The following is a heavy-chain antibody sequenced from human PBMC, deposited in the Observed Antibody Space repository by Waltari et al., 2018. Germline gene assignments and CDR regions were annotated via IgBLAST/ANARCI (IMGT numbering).Heavy chain of an antibody. Sequence: QVQLQESGPGLVKPSETLSLTCTISDDSFNDYYWCWIRQPPGKGLGWLGYIHYSGSTDSSPSFKSRVTMSIDTSKNQFSLNLSSVSAADTAVYYCARDAATGYFDSWGQGTLVTVSS. V-gene: IGHV4-59*01. CDR2: IHYSGST. CDR1: DDSFNDYY. J-gene: IGHJ4*02. D-gene: IGHD1-1*01. CDR3: ARDAATGYFDS.